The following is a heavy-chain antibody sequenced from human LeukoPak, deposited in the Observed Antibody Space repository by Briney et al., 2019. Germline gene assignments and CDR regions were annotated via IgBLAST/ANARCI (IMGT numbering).Heavy chain of an antibody. V-gene: IGHV4-4*09. CDR1: GGSIGTYY. Sequence: SETLSLPFAVAGGSIGTYYWSWFRPSPGKGLGWVGYIYVTGTRYNPYLQRPVPISVNRYRYQFFLEMSCVTGPNTARYFCVGDIGGGIEDMDVWGKGTKVIVSS. J-gene: IGHJ6*03. D-gene: IGHD3-16*02. CDR2: IYVTGT. CDR3: VGDIGGGIEDMDV.